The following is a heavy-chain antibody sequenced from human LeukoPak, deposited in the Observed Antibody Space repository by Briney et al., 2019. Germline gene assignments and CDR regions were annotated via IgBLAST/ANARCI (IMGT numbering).Heavy chain of an antibody. V-gene: IGHV4-4*07. J-gene: IGHJ4*02. D-gene: IGHD3-10*01. CDR2: IYTSGST. CDR3: ARGRYYYGSGMGFDY. CDR1: GDSITNYS. Sequence: PSETLSLTCSVSGDSITNYSWSWIRQPAGKGLEWIGRIYTSGSTNYNPSLKSRVTMSVDTSKNQFSLKLSSVTAADTAVYYCARGRYYYGSGMGFDYWGQGTLVTVSS.